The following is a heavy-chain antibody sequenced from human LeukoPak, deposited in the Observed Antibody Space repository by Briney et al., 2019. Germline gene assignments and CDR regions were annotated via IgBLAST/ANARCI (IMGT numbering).Heavy chain of an antibody. V-gene: IGHV1-2*02. Sequence: ASVKLSCKASGSTFTGYYMHWVRQAPGHGLGWMGWINPNSGGTNYAQKFQGRVTMTRDTSISTAYMELSRLRSDDTAVYYCATYYDSSGYYSDYWGQGTLVTVSS. J-gene: IGHJ4*02. D-gene: IGHD3-22*01. CDR1: GSTFTGYY. CDR2: INPNSGGT. CDR3: ATYYDSSGYYSDY.